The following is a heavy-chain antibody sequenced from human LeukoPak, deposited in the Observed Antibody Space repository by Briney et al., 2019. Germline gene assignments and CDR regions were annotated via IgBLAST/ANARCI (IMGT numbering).Heavy chain of an antibody. CDR2: IYYSGST. CDR3: ASNGIAAAGTYFQH. Sequence: SETLSLTCTVSGGSISGYYWSWIRQPPGKGLEWIGYIYYSGSTDYNSSLKSRLSLSVDTSKNQFSLKLSSVTAADTAVYYCASNGIAAAGTYFQHWGQGTLVTVSS. J-gene: IGHJ1*01. D-gene: IGHD6-13*01. V-gene: IGHV4-59*08. CDR1: GGSISGYY.